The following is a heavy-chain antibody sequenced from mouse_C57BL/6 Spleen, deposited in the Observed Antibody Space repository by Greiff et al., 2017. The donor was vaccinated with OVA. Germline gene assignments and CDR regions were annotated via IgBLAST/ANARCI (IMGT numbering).Heavy chain of an antibody. D-gene: IGHD2-1*01. CDR1: GYTFTDYY. J-gene: IGHJ2*01. CDR2: INPNNGGT. CDR3: ARGEGNQYYFDY. Sequence: VQLKQSGPELVKPGASVKISCKASGYTFTDYYMNWVKQSHGKSLEWIGDINPNNGGTSYNQKFKGKATLTVDKSSSTAYMELRSLTSEDSAVYYCARGEGNQYYFDYWGQGTTLTVSS. V-gene: IGHV1-26*01.